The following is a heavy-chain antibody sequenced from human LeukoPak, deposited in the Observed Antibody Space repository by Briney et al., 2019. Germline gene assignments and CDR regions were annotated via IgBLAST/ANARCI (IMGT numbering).Heavy chain of an antibody. CDR3: AREDYSGSPFDY. CDR2: IIPIFGTA. V-gene: IGHV1-69*13. CDR1: GGTFSSYA. D-gene: IGHD1-26*01. Sequence: ASVKVSCKASGGTFSSYAISWVRQAPGRGLEWMGGIIPIFGTANYAQKFQGRVTITADESTSTASMELSSLRSEDTAVYYCAREDYSGSPFDYWGQGTLVTVSS. J-gene: IGHJ4*02.